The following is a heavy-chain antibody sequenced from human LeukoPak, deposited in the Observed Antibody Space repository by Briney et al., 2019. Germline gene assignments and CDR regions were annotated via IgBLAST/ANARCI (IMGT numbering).Heavy chain of an antibody. Sequence: GASVKVSRKASGGTFSSYAISWVRQAPGQGLEWMGGIIPIFGTANYAQKFQGRVTITADESTSTAYMELSSLRSEDTAVYYCARHSFAIPPPGYFQHWGQGTLVTVSS. CDR3: ARHSFAIPPPGYFQH. CDR1: GGTFSSYA. J-gene: IGHJ1*01. V-gene: IGHV1-69*13. D-gene: IGHD2-2*01. CDR2: IIPIFGTA.